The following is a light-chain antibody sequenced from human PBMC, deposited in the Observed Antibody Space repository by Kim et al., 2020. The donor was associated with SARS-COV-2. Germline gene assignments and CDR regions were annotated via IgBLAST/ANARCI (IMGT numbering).Light chain of an antibody. CDR3: QVWESDRGV. J-gene: IGLJ1*01. V-gene: IGLV3-21*01. CDR1: NIGAKS. CDR2: YDS. Sequence: SYELTQPPSVSVAPGKTATITCGGNNIGAKSVHWYQQKPGQAHVMVIYYDSDRPSGIPERVSGSNSGNTASLTIVRVEAGDEADYYCQVWESDRGVFGPGTKVTVL.